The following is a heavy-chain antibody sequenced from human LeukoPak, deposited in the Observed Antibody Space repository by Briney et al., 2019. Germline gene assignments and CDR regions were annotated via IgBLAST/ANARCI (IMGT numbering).Heavy chain of an antibody. CDR1: GFTFSGSA. V-gene: IGHV3-73*01. CDR2: IDKKDNLHAT. Sequence: GGSLRLSCAASGFTFSGSAVHWVRQSSGKGLEWVGHIDKKDNLHATAYAESVKGRFTISRDDSKDTAFLHMDSLKTEDTALYYCTRDRGTYNWFDPWGQGTLVTVSS. J-gene: IGHJ5*02. D-gene: IGHD2-15*01. CDR3: TRDRGTYNWFDP.